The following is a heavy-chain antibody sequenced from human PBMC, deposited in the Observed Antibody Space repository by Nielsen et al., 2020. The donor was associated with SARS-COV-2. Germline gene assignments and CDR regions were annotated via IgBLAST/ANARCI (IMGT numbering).Heavy chain of an antibody. CDR3: GRGRLTVWGDS. V-gene: IGHV4-39*01. J-gene: IGHJ4*02. D-gene: IGHD3-10*02. CDR1: GGSISSNTHY. CDR2: VHYSENT. Sequence: SETLSLTCTVSGGSISSNTHYWDWIRQPPGKGLEWLGSVHYSENTYYNPSLKSRVTISVDTPKNQLSLKLTSMTAADTAVYYCGRGRLTVWGDSWGPGTQVTVSS.